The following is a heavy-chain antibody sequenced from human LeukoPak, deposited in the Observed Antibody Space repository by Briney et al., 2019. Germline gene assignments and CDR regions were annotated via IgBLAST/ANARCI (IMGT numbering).Heavy chain of an antibody. D-gene: IGHD3-10*01. J-gene: IGHJ6*03. Sequence: SETLSLTCEVYGGSLSGYRWTWIRQPPGKGLEWIGEVDHSGSTTCTSSLEGRVTITADNSKNQFSLSLTSVTAADTAVYYCARVFGYYYYYLDVWGKGTTVTVSS. CDR3: ARVFGYYYYYLDV. CDR1: GGSLSGYR. CDR2: VDHSGST. V-gene: IGHV4-34*01.